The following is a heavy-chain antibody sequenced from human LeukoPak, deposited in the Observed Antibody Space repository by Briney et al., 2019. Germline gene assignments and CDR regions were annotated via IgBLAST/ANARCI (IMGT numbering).Heavy chain of an antibody. J-gene: IGHJ3*02. CDR2: IKEGGSEK. CDR1: GFMFRIYW. V-gene: IGHV3-7*01. D-gene: IGHD3-10*01. CDR3: ARDMLLWFGESIGGAFDI. Sequence: PGGSLRLSCAASGFMFRIYWMSWVRQAPGKGLEWVATIKEGGSEKYYVDSVEGRFTISRDTAKNSLYLQMNSLRAEDTAVYYCARDMLLWFGESIGGAFDIWGQGTMVTVSS.